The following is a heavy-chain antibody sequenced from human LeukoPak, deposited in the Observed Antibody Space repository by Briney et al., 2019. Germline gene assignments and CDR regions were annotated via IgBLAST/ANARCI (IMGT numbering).Heavy chain of an antibody. CDR1: GYSFTSYW. CDR3: ARPIAAAAPSDAFDI. Sequence: GESLKISCKGSGYSFTSYWIGWVRQMPGKGLEWMGIIYPGDSDTRYSPSFQGQVTISADKSISTAYLQWSSLKASDTAVYYCARPIAAAAPSDAFDIWGQGTMVTVSS. D-gene: IGHD6-13*01. CDR2: IYPGDSDT. J-gene: IGHJ3*02. V-gene: IGHV5-51*01.